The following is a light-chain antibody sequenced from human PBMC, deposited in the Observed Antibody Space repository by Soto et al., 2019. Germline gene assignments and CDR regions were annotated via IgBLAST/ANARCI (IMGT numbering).Light chain of an antibody. V-gene: IGKV3-20*01. CDR1: QSVGRNY. CDR2: GAS. J-gene: IGKJ5*01. CDR3: QQYATSPIT. Sequence: ENVLTHSPGTLSLSPGEIATLSCRASQSVGRNYLAWFQQKSGQAPRLVIYGASSRAAGIPDRLSGSGSGTDFTLTISRLEPEDFAVYYCQQYATSPITFGQGTRLEI.